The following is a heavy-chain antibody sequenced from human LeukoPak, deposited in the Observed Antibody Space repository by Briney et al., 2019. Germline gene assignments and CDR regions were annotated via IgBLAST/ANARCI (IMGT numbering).Heavy chain of an antibody. Sequence: GGSLRLSCAASGFTFSSYWMSWVRQAPGKGLEGVANIKQDGSEKYYVDSVKGRFTISRDNAKNSLYLQMNSLRAEDTAVYYCARMVRGVIMNPDYYYYYMDVWGKGTTVTISS. D-gene: IGHD3-10*01. CDR3: ARMVRGVIMNPDYYYYYMDV. CDR1: GFTFSSYW. J-gene: IGHJ6*03. V-gene: IGHV3-7*01. CDR2: IKQDGSEK.